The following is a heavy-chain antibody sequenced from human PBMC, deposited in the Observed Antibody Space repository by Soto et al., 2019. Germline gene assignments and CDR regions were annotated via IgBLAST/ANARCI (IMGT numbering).Heavy chain of an antibody. V-gene: IGHV4-59*12. Sequence: SETLSLTCAVYGGSFSGYYWSWIRQPPGKGLEWIGYIYYSGSTDYNPSLKSRVTISVDRSKNQFSLKLSSVTAADTAVYYCASSHAGAHITAAVHWGQGTLVTVSS. CDR3: ASSHAGAHITAAVH. D-gene: IGHD6-13*01. CDR1: GGSFSGYY. J-gene: IGHJ4*02. CDR2: IYYSGST.